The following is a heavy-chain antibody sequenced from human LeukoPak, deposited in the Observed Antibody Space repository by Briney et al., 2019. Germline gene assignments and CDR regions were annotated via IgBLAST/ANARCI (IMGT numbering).Heavy chain of an antibody. Sequence: SETLSLTCTVSGGSITSSFYWSWIRQPPGKGLEWIGEINHSGSTNYNPSLKSRVTISVDTSKNQFSLKLSSVTAADTAVYYCARGKGGSWGYYYYYYMDVWGKGTTVTVSS. CDR2: INHSGST. CDR1: GGSITSSFY. V-gene: IGHV4-34*01. J-gene: IGHJ6*03. D-gene: IGHD1-26*01. CDR3: ARGKGGSWGYYYYYYMDV.